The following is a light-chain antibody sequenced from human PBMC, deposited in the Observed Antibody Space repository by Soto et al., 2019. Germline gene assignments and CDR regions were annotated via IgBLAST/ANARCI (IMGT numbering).Light chain of an antibody. CDR2: VGTGGIVG. CDR1: SGYSNYK. CDR3: EADPGSGSNFVVV. Sequence: QPVLTQPPSASASLGASVTLTCTLSSGYSNYKVDWYQQRPGKGPRFVMRVGTGGIVGSKGDGIPDRFSVLGSGLNRYLTIKNIQEEDESDYHCEADPGSGSNFVVVFGGGTKLTVL. J-gene: IGLJ2*01. V-gene: IGLV9-49*01.